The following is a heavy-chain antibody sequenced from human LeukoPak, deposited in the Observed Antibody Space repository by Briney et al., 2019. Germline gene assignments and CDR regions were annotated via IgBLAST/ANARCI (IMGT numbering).Heavy chain of an antibody. J-gene: IGHJ4*02. CDR1: GGSFSGYY. V-gene: IGHV4-34*01. CDR3: ARVYPAC. CDR2: INHSGST. D-gene: IGHD6-25*01. Sequence: SETLSLTCAVYGGSFSGYYWSWIRQPPGKGLEWIGKINHSGSTNYNPSLKSRVTISVDTSKNQFSLKLSSVTAADTAVYYCARVYPACWGQGTLVTVSS.